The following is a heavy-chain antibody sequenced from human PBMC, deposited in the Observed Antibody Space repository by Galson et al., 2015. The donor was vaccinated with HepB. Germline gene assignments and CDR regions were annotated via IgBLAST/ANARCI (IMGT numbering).Heavy chain of an antibody. CDR2: MSGSGGSI. V-gene: IGHV3-23*01. D-gene: IGHD1-26*01. CDR1: GFTFSSYA. J-gene: IGHJ4*02. Sequence: SLRLSCAASGFTFSSYAMTWVRQAPGKGLEWVSGMSGSGGSIYYADSVKGRFTISRDNSKNTLNLHMNSLRAEDTAVYYCAKGSASYGYWGQGTLVTVSS. CDR3: AKGSASYGY.